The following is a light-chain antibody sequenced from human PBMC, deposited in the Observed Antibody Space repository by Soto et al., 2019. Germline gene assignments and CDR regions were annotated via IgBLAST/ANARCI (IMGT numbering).Light chain of an antibody. V-gene: IGLV2-14*01. J-gene: IGLJ1*01. CDR3: KSYTSTSTPYV. CDR2: EVS. Sequence: QSALTQPASVSGSPGQSITISCTGTSSDVGGYNYVSWYQQHPGKAPKLMIYEVSNRPSGISIRFSGSKSGNTASLTISGLRAEDEADYYCKSYTSTSTPYVFGTGTKLTVL. CDR1: SSDVGGYNY.